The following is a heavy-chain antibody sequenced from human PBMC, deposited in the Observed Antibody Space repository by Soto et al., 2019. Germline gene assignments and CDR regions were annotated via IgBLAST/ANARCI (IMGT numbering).Heavy chain of an antibody. V-gene: IGHV3-53*02. J-gene: IGHJ4*02. D-gene: IGHD2-2*02. CDR2: IYSGGST. CDR3: ASDYTD. CDR1: GFTVSSNY. Sequence: EVQLVETGGGLIQPGGSRRLSCAASGFTVSSNYMSWVRQAPGKGLEWVSVIYSGGSTYYADSVKGRLTISRDNSKNTLYLHMNSVRAEDTDVYYCASDYTDWGQGTLVTVSS.